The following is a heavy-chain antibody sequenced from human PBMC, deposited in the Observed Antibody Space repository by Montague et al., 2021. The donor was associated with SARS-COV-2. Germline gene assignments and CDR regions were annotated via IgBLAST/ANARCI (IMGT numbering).Heavy chain of an antibody. V-gene: IGHV4-39*01. J-gene: IGHJ3*02. CDR2: IYYSGST. Sequence: IYYSGSTYYNPSLKSRVTISVDTSKNQFSLKLSSVTAADTAVYYCAGSPPGIAAAGTDAAFDSWGQGTLVTFSS. D-gene: IGHD6-13*01. CDR3: AGSPPGIAAAGTDAAFDS.